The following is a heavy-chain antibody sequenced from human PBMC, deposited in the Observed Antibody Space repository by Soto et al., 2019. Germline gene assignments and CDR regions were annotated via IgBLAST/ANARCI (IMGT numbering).Heavy chain of an antibody. CDR3: AKGIAAAGTYYYYGMDV. CDR1: GFTFSSYG. D-gene: IGHD6-13*01. Sequence: PGGSLRLSCAASGFTFSSYGMHWVRQAPGKGLEWVSVISYDGSNKYYADSVKGRFTISRDNSKNSLYLQMNSLRAEDTAVYYCAKGIAAAGTYYYYGMDVWGQGTTVTVSS. V-gene: IGHV3-30*18. J-gene: IGHJ6*02. CDR2: ISYDGSNK.